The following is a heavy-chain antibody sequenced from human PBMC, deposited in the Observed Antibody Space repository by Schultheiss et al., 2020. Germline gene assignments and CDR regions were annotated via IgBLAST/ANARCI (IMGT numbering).Heavy chain of an antibody. D-gene: IGHD6-13*01. Sequence: AGSLRLSCAASGFTFSSYGMHWVRQAPGKGLEWVAVIWYDGSNKYYADSVKGRFTISRDNSKNTLYLQMNSLRAEDTAVYYCARDPYSTWTYYFEYWGQGTLVTVSS. CDR3: ARDPYSTWTYYFEY. CDR1: GFTFSSYG. V-gene: IGHV3-33*01. CDR2: IWYDGSNK. J-gene: IGHJ4*02.